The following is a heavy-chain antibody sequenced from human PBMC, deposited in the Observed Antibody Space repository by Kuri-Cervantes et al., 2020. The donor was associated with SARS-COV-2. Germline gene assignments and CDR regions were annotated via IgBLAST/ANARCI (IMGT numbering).Heavy chain of an antibody. CDR3: ARDVYAHFDY. Sequence: KVSCKGSGYSFTSYWISWVRQMPGKGLEWMGRIDPSDSYTNYSPSFQGQVTISADKSISTAYLQWSSLKASDTAMYYCARDVYAHFDYWGQGTLVTVSS. V-gene: IGHV5-10-1*04. J-gene: IGHJ4*02. CDR2: IDPSDSYT. D-gene: IGHD1-14*01. CDR1: GYSFTSYW.